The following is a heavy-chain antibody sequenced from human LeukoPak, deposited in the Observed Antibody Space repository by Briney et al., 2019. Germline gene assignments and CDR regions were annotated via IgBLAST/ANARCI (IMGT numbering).Heavy chain of an antibody. D-gene: IGHD3-10*01. Sequence: GGSVRLSCAGSGFTFSSYAMHWVRQAPGKGLEWVAVISYDGSNKYYADSVKGRFTISRDNSKNTLYLQMNSLRAEDTAVYYCARDFRHILDYWGQGTLVTVSS. CDR2: ISYDGSNK. CDR1: GFTFSSYA. CDR3: ARDFRHILDY. V-gene: IGHV3-30*04. J-gene: IGHJ4*02.